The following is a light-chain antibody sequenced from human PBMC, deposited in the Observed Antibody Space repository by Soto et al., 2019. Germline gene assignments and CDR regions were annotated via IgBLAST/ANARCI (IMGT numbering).Light chain of an antibody. CDR2: GAS. V-gene: IGKV1-39*01. Sequence: GDRVTITCRASQSISNSLTWYQQKPGKAPQFLIFGASSLPGGVPSRFSGSGSGTDFTLTISSLQPEDFATYFCQQSYSTPYTFGQGTKLEIK. CDR1: QSISNS. J-gene: IGKJ2*01. CDR3: QQSYSTPYT.